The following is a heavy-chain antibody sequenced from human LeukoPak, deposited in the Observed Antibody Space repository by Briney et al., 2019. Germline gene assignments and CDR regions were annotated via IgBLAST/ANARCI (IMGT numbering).Heavy chain of an antibody. V-gene: IGHV4-59*01. CDR3: ARSRGAGDY. Sequence: SSETLSLTCTVSGVSIRSNYWSWVRQPPGKGLEWVGYIYYTGSTKYNPSLKSRVTISVDTSRSQFSLKLNSVTAADTAVYYCARSRGAGDYWGQGTLVTVSS. CDR2: IYYTGST. CDR1: GVSIRSNY. D-gene: IGHD2-15*01. J-gene: IGHJ4*02.